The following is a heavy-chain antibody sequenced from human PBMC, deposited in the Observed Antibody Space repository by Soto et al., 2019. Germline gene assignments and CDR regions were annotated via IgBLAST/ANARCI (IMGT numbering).Heavy chain of an antibody. Sequence: PSETLSLTCAVSGASISSATYSWSWIRQPPGEGLEWIGYIYQSGSTYYNPSLKSRVTISLDRSRNHFSLNLSSVTAADTAVYYCARGVVTAINPPRVYLDSWGQGTLVTGPS. V-gene: IGHV4-30-2*01. CDR1: GASISSATYS. CDR2: IYQSGST. D-gene: IGHD2-21*02. J-gene: IGHJ4*02. CDR3: ARGVVTAINPPRVYLDS.